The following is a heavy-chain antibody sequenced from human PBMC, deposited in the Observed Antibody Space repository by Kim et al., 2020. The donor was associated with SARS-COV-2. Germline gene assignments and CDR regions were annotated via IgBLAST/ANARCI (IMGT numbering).Heavy chain of an antibody. J-gene: IGHJ6*02. CDR3: ARGIAPDGGGPLYGMDV. CDR2: INHGGST. CDR1: GGSLSGFY. D-gene: IGHD3-16*01. V-gene: IGHV4-34*01. Sequence: SETLSLTCAVYGGSLSGFYWTWIRQPPGKGLEWIGQINHGGSTNYNSSLKSRVTISVDTSKNQFSLKLSSVTAADTAVYYCARGIAPDGGGPLYGMDVWGQGTTVTVSS.